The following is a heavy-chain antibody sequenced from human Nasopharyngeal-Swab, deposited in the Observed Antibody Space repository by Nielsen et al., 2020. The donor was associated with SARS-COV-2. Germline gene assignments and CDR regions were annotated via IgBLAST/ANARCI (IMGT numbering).Heavy chain of an antibody. CDR2: IIPIFGTA. CDR3: ARDSSPDYYYYYMDV. Sequence: SVQVSCKASGGTFSSYAISWVRQAPGQGLEWMGGIIPIFGTANYAQKFQGRVTITADESTSTAYMELSSLRSEDTAVYYCARDSSPDYYYYYMDVWGKGTTVTVSS. CDR1: GGTFSSYA. D-gene: IGHD6-19*01. V-gene: IGHV1-69*13. J-gene: IGHJ6*03.